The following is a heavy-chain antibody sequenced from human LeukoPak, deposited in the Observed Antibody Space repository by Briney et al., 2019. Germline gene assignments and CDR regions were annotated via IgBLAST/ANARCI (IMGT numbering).Heavy chain of an antibody. CDR2: ISCYNGDT. Sequence: GASVTVSCKASGYTFTNHGIAWVRQAPGQGLEWKGWISCYNGDTMYGQKLQGRDTMSTDTSTPTAYMELTSLRSDDTAVYYCARDPSNTSGWSPYFDFWGQGTLVTVSS. D-gene: IGHD6-19*01. CDR1: GYTFTNHG. V-gene: IGHV1-18*01. J-gene: IGHJ4*02. CDR3: ARDPSNTSGWSPYFDF.